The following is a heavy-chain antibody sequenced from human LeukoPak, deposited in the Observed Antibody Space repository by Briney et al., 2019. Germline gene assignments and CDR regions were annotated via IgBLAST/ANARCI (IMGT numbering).Heavy chain of an antibody. D-gene: IGHD2/OR15-2a*01. CDR3: VSFYETY. CDR2: INSDGSWT. V-gene: IGHV3-74*01. J-gene: IGHJ4*02. CDR1: GNYW. Sequence: GGSLRLSYAASGNYWMHWVRHAPGKGLVWVSHINSDGSWTSYADSVKGRFTISKDNAKDTVYLQMNSLRAEDTAVYYCVSFYETYWGRGTLVTVSS.